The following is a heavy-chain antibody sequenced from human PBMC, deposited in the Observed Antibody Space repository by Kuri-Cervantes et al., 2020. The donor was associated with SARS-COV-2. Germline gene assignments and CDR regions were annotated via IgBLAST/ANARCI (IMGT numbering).Heavy chain of an antibody. D-gene: IGHD4-23*01. CDR1: GGSISSYY. J-gene: IGHJ5*02. CDR2: IYYSGST. V-gene: IGHV4-59*08. Sequence: ESLKISCTVSGGSISSYYWSWIRQPPGKGLEWIGYIYYSGSTNYNPSLKSRVTISVDTSKNQFSLKLSSVTAADTAVYYCARLGNSISWGQGTLVTVSS. CDR3: ARLGNSIS.